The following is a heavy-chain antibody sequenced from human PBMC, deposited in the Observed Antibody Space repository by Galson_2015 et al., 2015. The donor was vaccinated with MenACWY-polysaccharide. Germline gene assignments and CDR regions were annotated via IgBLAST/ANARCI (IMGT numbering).Heavy chain of an antibody. CDR1: GFTFTSYA. J-gene: IGHJ4*02. CDR2: IKKDGSEK. Sequence: SLRLSCAASGFTFTSYAMRWVRQAPGKGLEWVADIKKDGSEKYYVDYVKGRFTSSRDNAKNSLYLQMNSLRAEDTAIYYCATNRGYDTFDHWGQGALVIVSS. CDR3: ATNRGYDTFDH. D-gene: IGHD2-2*01. V-gene: IGHV3-7*03.